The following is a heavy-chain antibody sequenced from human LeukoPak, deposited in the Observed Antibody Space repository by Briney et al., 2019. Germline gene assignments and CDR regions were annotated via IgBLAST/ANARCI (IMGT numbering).Heavy chain of an antibody. CDR3: ARTPGRFLEWLSPFDD. J-gene: IGHJ4*02. Sequence: ASVKVSCKASGYTFTSYGISWVRQAPGQGLEWMGWISAYNGNTNYAQKLQGRVTMTTDTSTSTAHMELRSLRSDDTAVYYCARTPGRFLEWLSPFDDWGQGTLVTVSS. V-gene: IGHV1-18*01. CDR2: ISAYNGNT. CDR1: GYTFTSYG. D-gene: IGHD3-3*01.